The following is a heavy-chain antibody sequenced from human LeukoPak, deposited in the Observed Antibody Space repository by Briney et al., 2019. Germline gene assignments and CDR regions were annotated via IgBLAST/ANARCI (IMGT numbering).Heavy chain of an antibody. D-gene: IGHD6-6*01. CDR1: GGSISSYY. CDR2: IYTSGST. Sequence: SETLSLTCTVSGGSISSYYWSWIRQPAGKGLEWIGRIYTSGSTNYNPSLKSRVTMSVDTSKNQFSLKLSSVTAADTAVYYCARGKRTYSSSPRAFDIWGQGTMVTVSS. CDR3: ARGKRTYSSSPRAFDI. J-gene: IGHJ3*02. V-gene: IGHV4-4*07.